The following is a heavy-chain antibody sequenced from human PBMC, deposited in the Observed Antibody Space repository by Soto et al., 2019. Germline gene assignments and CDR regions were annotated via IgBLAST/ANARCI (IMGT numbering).Heavy chain of an antibody. CDR2: IYWNDDK. J-gene: IGHJ5*02. CDR3: AKSGSSGWYGWFDP. V-gene: IGHV2-5*08. D-gene: IGHD6-19*01. CDR1: GFSLSTSGMC. Sequence: QSGPTLVNPTQTLTLTCTFSGFSLSTSGMCVSWIRQPPGKALEWLGFIYWNDDKRYSPSLKSRLTITKDTSKNQVVLTMTNMDPVDTATYYCAKSGSSGWYGWFDPWGQGTLVTVSS.